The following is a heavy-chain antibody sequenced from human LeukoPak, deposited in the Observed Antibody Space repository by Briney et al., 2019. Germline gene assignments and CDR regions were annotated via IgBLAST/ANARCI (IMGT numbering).Heavy chain of an antibody. CDR1: GFTVSSNY. Sequence: QTGGSLRLSCAASGFTVSSNYMSWVRQAPGKGLEWVSVIYSGGSTYYADSVKGRFTISRDNSKNTLYLQMNSLRAEDTAVYYCARDRESRGFDPWGQGTLVTVSS. CDR2: IYSGGST. CDR3: ARDRESRGFDP. J-gene: IGHJ5*02. V-gene: IGHV3-66*01.